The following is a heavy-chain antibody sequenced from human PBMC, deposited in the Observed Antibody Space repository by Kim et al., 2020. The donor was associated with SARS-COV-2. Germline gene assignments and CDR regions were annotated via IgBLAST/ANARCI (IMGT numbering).Heavy chain of an antibody. V-gene: IGHV1-69*13. CDR2: IIPIFGTA. CDR3: AEGRDTTMAPYGMDV. Sequence: SVKVSCKASGGTFSSYAISWVRQAPGQGLEWMGGIIPIFGTANYAQKFQGRVTITADESTSTAYMELSSLRSEDTAVYYCAEGRDTTMAPYGMDVWGQGTPVTVSS. CDR1: GGTFSSYA. J-gene: IGHJ6*02. D-gene: IGHD5-18*01.